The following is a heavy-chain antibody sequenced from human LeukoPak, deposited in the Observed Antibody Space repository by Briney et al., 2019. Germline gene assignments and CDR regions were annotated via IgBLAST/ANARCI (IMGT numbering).Heavy chain of an antibody. V-gene: IGHV3-30*03. J-gene: IGHJ4*02. CDR2: ISYDGSNK. CDR1: GFTFSSYV. CDR3: ARDGPVVIYFGYFQY. Sequence: PGGSLRLSCAASGFTFSSYVMHWVRQAPGKGLEWVAVISYDGSNKYYVDSVKGRFTISRDNSKNTLYLQMSSLKGEDTAVYYCARDGPVVIYFGYFQYWGQGTLVTVSS. D-gene: IGHD2-21*01.